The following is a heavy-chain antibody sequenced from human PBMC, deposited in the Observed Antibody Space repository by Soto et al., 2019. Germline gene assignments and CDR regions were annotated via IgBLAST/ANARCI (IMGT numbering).Heavy chain of an antibody. CDR1: GFTFSSYD. J-gene: IGHJ6*03. CDR3: AKNGCSSTSCSRDYYYYMDV. V-gene: IGHV3-23*01. CDR2: ISGSGGST. Sequence: EVQLLESGGGLVQPGGSLRLSCAASGFTFSSYDMSWVRQAPGKGLEWVSAISGSGGSTYYADSVKGRFTISRDNSKNTLYLQMNSLRAEDTAVYYCAKNGCSSTSCSRDYYYYMDVWGKGTTVTVSS. D-gene: IGHD2-2*01.